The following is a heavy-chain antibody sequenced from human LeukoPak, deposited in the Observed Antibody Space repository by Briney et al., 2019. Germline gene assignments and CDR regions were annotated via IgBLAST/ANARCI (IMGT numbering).Heavy chain of an antibody. V-gene: IGHV4-59*08. CDR2: INYKGST. CDR3: ARRDTGWNYCDY. D-gene: IGHD6-19*01. J-gene: IGHJ4*02. CDR1: GDSINGHY. Sequence: PSETLSLTCTISGDSINGHYWSWIRQPPGKGLEWIGDINYKGSTNYNLSLKSRVTISVDTSKNHLSLNLTSVLAADTAIYYCARRDTGWNYCDYWGQGILVTVSS.